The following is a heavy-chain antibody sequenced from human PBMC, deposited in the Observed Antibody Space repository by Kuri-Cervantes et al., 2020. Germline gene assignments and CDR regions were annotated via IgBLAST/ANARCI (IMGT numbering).Heavy chain of an antibody. D-gene: IGHD2-15*01. CDR3: ARFGRYCTGGSCFCDY. CDR2: ISYDGSNK. Sequence: GESLKISCAASGFTFSSYAMHWVRQAPGKGLEWVAVISYDGSNKYYADSVKGRFTISRDNSKNTLYLQMNSLRAEDTAVYYCARFGRYCTGGSCFCDYWGQGTLVTVSS. CDR1: GFTFSSYA. J-gene: IGHJ4*02. V-gene: IGHV3-30-3*01.